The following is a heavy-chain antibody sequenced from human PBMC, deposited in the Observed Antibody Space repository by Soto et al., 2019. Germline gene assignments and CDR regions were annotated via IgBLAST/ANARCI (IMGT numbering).Heavy chain of an antibody. V-gene: IGHV1-46*01. D-gene: IGHD2-2*02. CDR3: ARDLGLDCSSTSCYTHNWFDP. CDR2: INPSGGST. J-gene: IGHJ5*02. Sequence: GASVKVSCKASGYTFTSYYMHWVRQAPGQGLEWMGIINPSGGSTSYAQKFQGRVTITRDTSASTAYMELSSLRSEDTAVYYCARDLGLDCSSTSCYTHNWFDPWGQGTLVTVSS. CDR1: GYTFTSYY.